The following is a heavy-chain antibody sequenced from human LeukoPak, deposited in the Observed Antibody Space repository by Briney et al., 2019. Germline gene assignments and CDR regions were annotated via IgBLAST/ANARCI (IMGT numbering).Heavy chain of an antibody. CDR1: GGSISSYY. V-gene: IGHV4-59*01. J-gene: IGHJ4*02. CDR2: IYYSGST. Sequence: PSETLSPTCTVSGGSISSYYWSWIRQPPGKGLEWIGYIYYSGSTNYNPSLKSRVTISVDTSKNQFSLKLSSVTAADTAVYYCARVRSDDENLLFDYWGQGTLVTVPS. D-gene: IGHD1-1*01. CDR3: ARVRSDDENLLFDY.